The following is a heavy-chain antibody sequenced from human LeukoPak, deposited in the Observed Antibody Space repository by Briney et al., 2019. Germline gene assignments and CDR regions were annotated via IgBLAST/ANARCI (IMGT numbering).Heavy chain of an antibody. J-gene: IGHJ4*02. CDR1: GFTFDDYG. D-gene: IGHD6-19*01. CDR3: ARSLIAVAGSFDY. Sequence: PGGSLRLSCAASGFTFDDYGMSWVRQAPGKGLEWVSGINWNGGSTVYADSVKGRFTISIDNAKNSLYLQMNSLRAEDTALYYCARSLIAVAGSFDYWGQGTLVTVSS. V-gene: IGHV3-20*04. CDR2: INWNGGST.